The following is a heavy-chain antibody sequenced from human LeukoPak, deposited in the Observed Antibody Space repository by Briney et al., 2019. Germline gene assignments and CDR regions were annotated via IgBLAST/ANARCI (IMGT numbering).Heavy chain of an antibody. CDR2: IDANNGDT. CDR1: GYTFRGNY. V-gene: IGHV1-2*02. Sequence: ASVKISCKASGYTFRGNYIHWLRQAPGQGLEWMGWIDANNGDTKSAQKFQGRVTMSRDTSISTAYMNLSSLSPDDAAVYYCARDPSSVTLYFFDYWGQGTLVTVSS. D-gene: IGHD4-11*01. J-gene: IGHJ4*02. CDR3: ARDPSSVTLYFFDY.